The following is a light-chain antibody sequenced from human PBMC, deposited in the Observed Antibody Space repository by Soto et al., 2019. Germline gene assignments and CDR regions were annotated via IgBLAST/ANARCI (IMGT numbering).Light chain of an antibody. Sequence: QSVLTQPASVSGSPGQSITISCTGTSSDVGGYNYVSWYQQHPGKAPKLMIYAVSNRPSGVSIRFSGSKSGNTASLTISGLQADDEADYYCSSYTSSTTLVVFGGGTKLTVL. J-gene: IGLJ2*01. CDR2: AVS. CDR3: SSYTSSTTLVV. V-gene: IGLV2-14*01. CDR1: SSDVGGYNY.